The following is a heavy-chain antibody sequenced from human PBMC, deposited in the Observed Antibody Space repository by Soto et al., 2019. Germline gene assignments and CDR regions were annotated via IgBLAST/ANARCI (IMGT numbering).Heavy chain of an antibody. CDR1: GYSFSYYW. CDR2: IYPGDSET. Sequence: EVQLVQSGAEVKKPGESLRLSCKGSGYSFSYYWIGWVRQMSGRGLELMGIIYPGDSETRYSPSFHGQVTISADKSINTAYLQWSSLKASDTAIYYCARVDTSYRDITAYSRGYFDLWGRGTRLTVAS. V-gene: IGHV5-51*01. D-gene: IGHD3-22*01. J-gene: IGHJ2*01. CDR3: ARVDTSYRDITAYSRGYFDL.